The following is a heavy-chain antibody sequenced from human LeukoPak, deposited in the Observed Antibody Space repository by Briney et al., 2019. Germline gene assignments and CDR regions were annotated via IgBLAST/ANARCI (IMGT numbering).Heavy chain of an antibody. CDR2: ISSSGSTI. Sequence: GGSLRLSCAASGFTFSDYYMSWIRQAPGKGLEWVSYISSSGSTIYYADSVKGRFTISRDNAKNSLYLQMNSLRAEDTAVYYCARAGAYSCYDYFQFDYWGEGTLVTVSS. J-gene: IGHJ4*02. CDR1: GFTFSDYY. D-gene: IGHD5-12*01. V-gene: IGHV3-11*04. CDR3: ARAGAYSCYDYFQFDY.